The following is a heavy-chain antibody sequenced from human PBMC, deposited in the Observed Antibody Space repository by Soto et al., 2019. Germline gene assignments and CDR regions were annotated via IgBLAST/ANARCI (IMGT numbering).Heavy chain of an antibody. Sequence: SETLSLTCTVSGGSISSYYWSWIRQPPGKGLEWIGYIYYSGSTNYNPSLKSRVTISVDTSKNQFSLKLSSVTAADTAVYYCARHPRSGSYSSWGQGTLVTVSS. D-gene: IGHD1-26*01. CDR1: GGSISSYY. CDR3: ARHPRSGSYSS. J-gene: IGHJ5*02. CDR2: IYYSGST. V-gene: IGHV4-59*08.